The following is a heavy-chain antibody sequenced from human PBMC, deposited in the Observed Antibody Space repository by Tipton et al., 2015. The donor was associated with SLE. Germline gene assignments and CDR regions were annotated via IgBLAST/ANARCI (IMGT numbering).Heavy chain of an antibody. Sequence: TLSLTCTVSGGSISNYYWSWIRQPPGKGLEWIGYISYSGSTNYNPSLKSRATISEDSSKNQFSLRLSSVTAADTAVYYCARGSYYMDVWGKGTTVTVSS. CDR3: ARGSYYMDV. J-gene: IGHJ6*03. V-gene: IGHV4-59*01. CDR2: ISYSGST. CDR1: GGSISNYY.